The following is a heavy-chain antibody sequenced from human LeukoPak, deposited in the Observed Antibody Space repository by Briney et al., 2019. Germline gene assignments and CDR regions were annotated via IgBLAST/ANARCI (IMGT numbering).Heavy chain of an antibody. Sequence: PGGSLRLSCAASGFTFSSYWMSWVRQAPGKGLEWVANIKQDGSEKYYVDSVEGRFTISRDNAKNSLYLQMNSLRAEDTAVYYCASPFETYYYDSSGYYAFGYWGQGTLVTVSS. CDR3: ASPFETYYYDSSGYYAFGY. CDR1: GFTFSSYW. D-gene: IGHD3-22*01. CDR2: IKQDGSEK. J-gene: IGHJ4*02. V-gene: IGHV3-7*01.